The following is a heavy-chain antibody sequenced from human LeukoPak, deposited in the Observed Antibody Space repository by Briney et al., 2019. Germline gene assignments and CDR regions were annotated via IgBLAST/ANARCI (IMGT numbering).Heavy chain of an antibody. J-gene: IGHJ4*02. D-gene: IGHD3-16*01. CDR2: IYTSGST. CDR3: ARWGAGDH. V-gene: IGHV4-61*02. Sequence: SETLSLTCTVSGGSISSGSYYWSWIRQPAGKGLEWIGRIYTSGSTNYNPSLKSRVTISVDTSKNQFSLKLSSVTAADTAVYYCARWGAGDHWGQGTLVTVSS. CDR1: GGSISSGSYY.